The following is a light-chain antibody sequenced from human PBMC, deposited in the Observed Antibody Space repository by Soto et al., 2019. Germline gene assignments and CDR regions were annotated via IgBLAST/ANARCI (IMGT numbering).Light chain of an antibody. CDR2: EVT. J-gene: IGLJ1*01. CDR3: SSYAAGYHEV. Sequence: QSVLTQPPSASGSPGQSVTISCTGTSSDVGGYNYVSWYQQHPGKAPKLLIYEVTKRPSGVPDRFSGSKSGNTASLTVSGVQAEDEADYYCSSYAAGYHEVFGTGTKVTVL. CDR1: SSDVGGYNY. V-gene: IGLV2-8*01.